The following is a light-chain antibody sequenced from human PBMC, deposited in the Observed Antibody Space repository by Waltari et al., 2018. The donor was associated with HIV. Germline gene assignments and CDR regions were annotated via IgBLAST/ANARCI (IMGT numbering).Light chain of an antibody. J-gene: IGLJ2*01. CDR3: QAWDSSTVV. CDR2: QDN. V-gene: IGLV3-1*01. Sequence: SYALTQPPSVSVSPGQTATIPCSGDDLGGRSACWYQQKPGLSPVLVIYQDNKRASGIFERFSGSNSGNAATLTISGTQAMDEADYFCQAWDSSTVVFGGGTKLTVL. CDR1: DLGGRS.